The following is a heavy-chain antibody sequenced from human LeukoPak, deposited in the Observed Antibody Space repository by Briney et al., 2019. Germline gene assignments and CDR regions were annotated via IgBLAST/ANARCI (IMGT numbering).Heavy chain of an antibody. V-gene: IGHV3-74*01. CDR3: ARDGEDGYNYDY. D-gene: IGHD5-24*01. J-gene: IGHJ4*02. CDR2: INSDGSST. Sequence: TGGSLRLSCAASGFTFSSYAMTWVRQAPGKGLVWVSRINSDGSSTSYADSVKGRFTISRDNAKNTLYLQMNSLRAEDTAVYYCARDGEDGYNYDYWGQGTLVTVSS. CDR1: GFTFSSYA.